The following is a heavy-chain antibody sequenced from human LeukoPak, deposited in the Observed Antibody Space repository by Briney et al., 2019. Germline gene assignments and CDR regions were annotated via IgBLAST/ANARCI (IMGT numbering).Heavy chain of an antibody. D-gene: IGHD2-2*01. Sequence: PGGSLRLSCAASGFTFSSYSMNWVRQAPGKGLEWVSYISSSSSTIYYADSVKGRFTISRDHAKNSLYLQMNSLRDEDTAVYYCASGAPYYAAPYFWGQGTLVTVSS. CDR2: ISSSSSTI. J-gene: IGHJ4*02. CDR1: GFTFSSYS. V-gene: IGHV3-48*02. CDR3: ASGAPYYAAPYF.